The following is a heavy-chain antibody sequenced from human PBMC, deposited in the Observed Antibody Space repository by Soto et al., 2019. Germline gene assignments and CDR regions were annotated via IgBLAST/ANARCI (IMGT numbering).Heavy chain of an antibody. Sequence: QVQLQESGPGLVKPSETLSLTCTVSGGTISSWYWSWIRQPPGKGLEWIGYIYYSGSTNCNPSLKGRGTISVDTPKIQFSLKLRSVPAADTAVYYCARRYGSAVDFWGQGTLVTVSS. J-gene: IGHJ4*02. V-gene: IGHV4-59*08. CDR3: ARRYGSAVDF. D-gene: IGHD1-26*01. CDR1: GGTISSWY. CDR2: IYYSGST.